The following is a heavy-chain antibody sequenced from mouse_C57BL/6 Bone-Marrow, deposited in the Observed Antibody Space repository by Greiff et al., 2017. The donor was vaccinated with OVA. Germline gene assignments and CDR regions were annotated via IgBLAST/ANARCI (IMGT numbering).Heavy chain of an antibody. V-gene: IGHV5-17*01. CDR2: ISSGSSTI. CDR3: ADGYYWYFDV. CDR1: GFTFSDYG. Sequence: EVKLVESGGGLVKPGGSLKLSCAASGFTFSDYGMHWVRQAPEKGLEWVAYISSGSSTIYYADTVKGRFTISRDNAKNTLFLQMTSLRSEDTAMYYCADGYYWYFDVWGTGTTVTVSS. D-gene: IGHD2-3*01. J-gene: IGHJ1*03.